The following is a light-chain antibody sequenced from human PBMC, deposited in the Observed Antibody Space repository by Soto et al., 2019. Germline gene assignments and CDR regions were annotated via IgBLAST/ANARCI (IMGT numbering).Light chain of an antibody. CDR3: CSYAGSNNF. CDR1: RSDVGGYNY. V-gene: IGLV2-8*02. Sequence: QSALTEPPCASRSPGQSVTISCTETRSDVGGYNYVSWYQQHPGKAPKLMIYEVSKRPSGVPDRFSGSKSGNTASLTVSGLQAEDEADYYCCSYAGSNNFFGTGTKLTVL. CDR2: EVS. J-gene: IGLJ1*01.